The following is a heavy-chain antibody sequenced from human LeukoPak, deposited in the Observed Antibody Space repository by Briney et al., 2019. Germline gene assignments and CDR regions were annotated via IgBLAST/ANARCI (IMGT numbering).Heavy chain of an antibody. Sequence: GGSLRLSCAASGFTFSDYYMSWIRQAPGKGLEWVSYISSGGSTIYYADSAKGRFTISRDNAKDSLFLQMNSLRAEDTAVYYCASGRTSWRSIESYFDYWGQGTLVTVSS. J-gene: IGHJ4*02. D-gene: IGHD2-2*01. CDR1: GFTFSDYY. CDR3: ASGRTSWRSIESYFDY. V-gene: IGHV3-11*01. CDR2: ISSGGSTI.